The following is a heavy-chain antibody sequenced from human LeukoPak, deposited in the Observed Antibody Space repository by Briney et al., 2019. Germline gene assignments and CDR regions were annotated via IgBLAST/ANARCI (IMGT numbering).Heavy chain of an antibody. CDR1: GFTFSSYS. D-gene: IGHD3-3*01. CDR2: ISSSSSYI. Sequence: GGSLRLSCAASGFTFSSYSTNWVRQAPGKGLEWVSSISSSSSYIYYADSVKGRFTISRDNSKNTLYLQMNSLRAEDTAVYYCARTPFGVVIRYYMDVWGKGTTVTVSS. V-gene: IGHV3-21*01. CDR3: ARTPFGVVIRYYMDV. J-gene: IGHJ6*03.